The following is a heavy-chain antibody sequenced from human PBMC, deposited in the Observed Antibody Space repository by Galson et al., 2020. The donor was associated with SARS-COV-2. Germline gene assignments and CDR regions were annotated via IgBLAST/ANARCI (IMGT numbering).Heavy chain of an antibody. CDR3: ARASSAVQRGAFDI. CDR1: GFTFSSYE. V-gene: IGHV3-48*03. D-gene: IGHD1-1*01. Sequence: GGSLRLSCAASGFTFSSYEMNWVRQAPGKGLEWVSYISSSGSTIYYADSVKGRFTISRDNAKNSLYLQVNSLRAEDTAVYYCARASSAVQRGAFDIWGQGAMVTVSS. CDR2: ISSSGSTI. J-gene: IGHJ3*02.